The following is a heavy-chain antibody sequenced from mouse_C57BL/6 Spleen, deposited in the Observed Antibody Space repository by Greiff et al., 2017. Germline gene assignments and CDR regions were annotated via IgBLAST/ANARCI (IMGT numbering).Heavy chain of an antibody. J-gene: IGHJ3*01. CDR1: GYTFTSYW. CDR3: ARGGNYAWFAY. V-gene: IGHV1-53*01. Sequence: QVQLQQPGTELVKPGASVKLSCKASGYTFTSYWMHWVKQRPGQGLEWIGNINPSNGGTNYNEKFKSKATLTVDKSSSTAYMQLRGLPSEESAVYYCARGGNYAWFAYWGQGTLVTVSA. D-gene: IGHD1-1*02. CDR2: INPSNGGT.